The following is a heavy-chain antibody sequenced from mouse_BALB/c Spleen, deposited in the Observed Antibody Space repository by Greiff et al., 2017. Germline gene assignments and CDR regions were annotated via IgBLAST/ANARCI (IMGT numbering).Heavy chain of an antibody. Sequence: EVKLMESGGGLVKPGGSLKLSCAASGFTFSSYTMSWVRQTPEKRLEWVATISSGGSYTYYPDSVKGRFTISRDNAKNTLYLQMSSLKSEDTAMYYCTREREKLVDYWGQGTTLTVSS. D-gene: IGHD4-1*01. CDR2: ISSGGSYT. J-gene: IGHJ2*01. CDR1: GFTFSSYT. CDR3: TREREKLVDY. V-gene: IGHV5-6-4*01.